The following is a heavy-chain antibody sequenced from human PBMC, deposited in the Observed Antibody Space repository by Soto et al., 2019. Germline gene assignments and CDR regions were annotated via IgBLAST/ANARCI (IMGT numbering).Heavy chain of an antibody. CDR2: IYYSGST. J-gene: IGHJ4*03. CDR3: ARCLKLRYFECI. CDR1: GGSISSYY. V-gene: IGHV4-59*01. D-gene: IGHD3-9*01. Sequence: SETLSLTCTVSGGSISSYYWSWIRQPPGKGLEWIGYIYYSGSTNYNPSLKSRVTISVDTSKNQFSLKLSSVTAADTAVYYCARCLKLRYFECIWGQGTPVTVYS.